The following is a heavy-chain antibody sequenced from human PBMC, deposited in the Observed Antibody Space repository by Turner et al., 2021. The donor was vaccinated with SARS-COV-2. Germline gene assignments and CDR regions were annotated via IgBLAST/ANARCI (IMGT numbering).Heavy chain of an antibody. D-gene: IGHD6-19*01. CDR1: GYTFTGYE. CDR3: ASSANSSGWNY. V-gene: IGHV1-2*02. CDR2: ISPNSGGT. Sequence: QVQLVQSGAEVKKPGASVQVSCKASGYTFTGYEMHWVRQAPGPGLEWMGWISPNSGGTNYAQKFQGRVTMTRDTSISTVYMERGRLRSDDTAVYYCASSANSSGWNYWGQGTLVTVSS. J-gene: IGHJ4*02.